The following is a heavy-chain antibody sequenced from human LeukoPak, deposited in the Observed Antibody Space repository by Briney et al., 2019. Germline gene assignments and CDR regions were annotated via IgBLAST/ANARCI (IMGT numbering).Heavy chain of an antibody. CDR1: GYSFTRYG. J-gene: IGHJ3*02. Sequence: ASVKVSCKASGYSFTRYGLSWVRQAPGQGLEWMGWISTYNGNTKYPKKFQGRVPMTTDTSTSTAYMELMTLRSDDTAIYHCARVGGGNAFDIWGQGTMVTVSS. CDR2: ISTYNGNT. D-gene: IGHD1-26*01. V-gene: IGHV1-18*01. CDR3: ARVGGGNAFDI.